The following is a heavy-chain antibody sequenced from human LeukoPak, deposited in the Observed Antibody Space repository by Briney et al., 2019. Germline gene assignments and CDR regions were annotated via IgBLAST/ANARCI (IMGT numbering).Heavy chain of an antibody. CDR1: GFTFSSYG. J-gene: IGHJ4*02. Sequence: PGGSLRLSCAASGFTFSSYGMQWVRQAPGKGLEWVAFIRYDGSNKYYADSVKGRFTISRDNSKNTLYLQMNSLRAEDTAVYYCANMGSIVVVPAAMRFDYWGQGTLVTVSS. D-gene: IGHD2-2*01. CDR3: ANMGSIVVVPAAMRFDY. CDR2: IRYDGSNK. V-gene: IGHV3-30*02.